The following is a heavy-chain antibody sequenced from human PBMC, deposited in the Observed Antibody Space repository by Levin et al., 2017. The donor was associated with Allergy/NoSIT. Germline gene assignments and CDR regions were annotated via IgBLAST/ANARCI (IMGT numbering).Heavy chain of an antibody. CDR1: GGSISSSNW. CDR2: IYHSGST. V-gene: IGHV4-4*02. CDR3: AREEHYSSGWYDY. J-gene: IGHJ4*02. D-gene: IGHD6-19*01. Sequence: GSLRLSCAVSGGSISSSNWWSWVRQPPGKGLEWIGEIYHSGSTNYNPSLKSRVTISVDKSKNQFSLKLSSVTAADTPVYYCAREEHYSSGWYDYWGQGTLVTVSS.